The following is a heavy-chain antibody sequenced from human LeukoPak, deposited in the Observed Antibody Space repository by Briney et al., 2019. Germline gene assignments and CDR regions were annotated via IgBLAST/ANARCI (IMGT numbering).Heavy chain of an antibody. Sequence: PGGSLRLSCAASGFTVSFNYMTWVRQAPGKGLEWVSSISSSSSYIYYADSVKGRFTISRDKAKNSLYLQMNSLRAEDTAIYYCAREGMVATFDYWGQGTLVTVSS. CDR3: AREGMVATFDY. D-gene: IGHD5-12*01. CDR2: ISSSSSYI. J-gene: IGHJ4*02. V-gene: IGHV3-21*01. CDR1: GFTVSFNY.